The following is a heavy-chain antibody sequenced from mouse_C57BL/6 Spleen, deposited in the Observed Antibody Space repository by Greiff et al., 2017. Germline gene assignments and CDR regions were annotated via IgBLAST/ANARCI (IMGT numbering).Heavy chain of an antibody. D-gene: IGHD1-1*01. CDR2: ISSGSSTI. J-gene: IGHJ2*01. CDR1: GFTFSDYG. V-gene: IGHV5-17*01. CDR3: ARTPVVALDY. Sequence: EVKLMESGGGLVKPGGSLKLSCAASGFTFSDYGMHWVRQAPEKGLEWVAYISSGSSTIYYADTVKGRFTISRDNAKNTLFLQMTSLRSEDTAMYYCARTPVVALDYWGQGTTLTVSS.